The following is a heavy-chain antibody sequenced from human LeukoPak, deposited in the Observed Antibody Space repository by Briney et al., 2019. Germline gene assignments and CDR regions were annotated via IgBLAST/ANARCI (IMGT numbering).Heavy chain of an antibody. CDR2: ISDDGTNK. V-gene: IGHV3-30*18. J-gene: IGHJ4*02. CDR1: GFTFSSHG. CDR3: AKPVAYGGRWCFDY. D-gene: IGHD2-21*01. Sequence: GGSLRLSCAASGFTFSSHGMHWVRQAPGKGLEWVAVISDDGTNKYYGDSVKGRFTISRDNSKNTLYLQMSSLRAEDTAVYYCAKPVAYGGRWCFDYWGQGTLVTVSS.